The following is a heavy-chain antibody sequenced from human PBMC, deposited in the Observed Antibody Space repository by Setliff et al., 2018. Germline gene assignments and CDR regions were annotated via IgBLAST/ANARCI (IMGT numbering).Heavy chain of an antibody. J-gene: IGHJ4*02. Sequence: SETLSLTCTVSGDSISSTYYYWGWIRQPPGKGLEWIGSISFGGNTYYNPSLKSRVTISVDTSKNQFSLRLSSVTAADTAVYYCARDNTMVGATDYWGLGTLVTVSS. CDR1: GDSISSTYYY. CDR3: ARDNTMVGATDY. V-gene: IGHV4-39*07. CDR2: ISFGGNT. D-gene: IGHD1-26*01.